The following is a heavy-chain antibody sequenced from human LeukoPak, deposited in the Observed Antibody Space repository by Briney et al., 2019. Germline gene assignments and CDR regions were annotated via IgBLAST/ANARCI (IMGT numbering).Heavy chain of an antibody. CDR3: AHRRPGYNNWKLEYNFFDP. CDR2: IYWDDDK. V-gene: IGHV2-5*02. CDR1: GFSFNTSGVG. Sequence: ESGPTLVNPTQTLTLTCTFAGFSFNTSGVGVGWVRQPPGKALEWLGIIYWDDDKTYSPSLKSRVTITKDSSKNQAVLTMTAVEPVDTATYYCAHRRPGYNNWKLEYNFFDPWGQGILVTVSS. J-gene: IGHJ5*02. D-gene: IGHD1-20*01.